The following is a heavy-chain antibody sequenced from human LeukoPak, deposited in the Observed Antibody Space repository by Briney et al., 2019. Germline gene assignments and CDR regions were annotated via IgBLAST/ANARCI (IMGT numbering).Heavy chain of an antibody. Sequence: GGSLRLSCAASGFTVSSNYMSWVRQAPGKGLEWVSVIYSGGSTYYADSVKGRFTISRDNSKNTLYLQMNSLRAEDTAVNYCATSIAAAGSFDYWGQGTLVTVSS. J-gene: IGHJ4*02. V-gene: IGHV3-66*01. CDR3: ATSIAAAGSFDY. CDR2: IYSGGST. CDR1: GFTVSSNY. D-gene: IGHD6-13*01.